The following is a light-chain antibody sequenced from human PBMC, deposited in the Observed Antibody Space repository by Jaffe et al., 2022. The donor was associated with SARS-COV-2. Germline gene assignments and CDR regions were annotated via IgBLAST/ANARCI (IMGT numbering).Light chain of an antibody. J-gene: IGKJ1*01. Sequence: EKVMTQSPATLSVSPGERATLSCRASQSVSSNLAWYQQKPGQAPRLLIYGASTRATGIPARFSGSGSGTEFTLTISSLQSEDFAFYYCQQYNDWPQTFGQGTKVDIK. CDR1: QSVSSN. CDR3: QQYNDWPQT. CDR2: GAS. V-gene: IGKV3-15*01.